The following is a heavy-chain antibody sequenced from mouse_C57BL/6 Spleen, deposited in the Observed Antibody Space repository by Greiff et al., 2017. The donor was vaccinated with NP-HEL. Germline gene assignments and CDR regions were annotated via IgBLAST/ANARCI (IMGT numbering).Heavy chain of an antibody. CDR2: IYPRSGNN. CDR1: GYTFTSYG. Sequence: QVQLKQSGAELARPGASVKLSCKASGYTFTSYGISWVKQRTGQGLEWIGEIYPRSGNNYYNEKFKGKATLTADKSSSTAYMELRSLTSEDSAVYFCAREWGGYFDYWGQGTTLTVSS. CDR3: AREWGGYFDY. J-gene: IGHJ2*01. V-gene: IGHV1-81*01.